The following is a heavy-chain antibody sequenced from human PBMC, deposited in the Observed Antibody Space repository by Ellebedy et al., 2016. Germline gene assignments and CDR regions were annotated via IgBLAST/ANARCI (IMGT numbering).Heavy chain of an antibody. V-gene: IGHV3-33*01. CDR2: ISYDGRRE. D-gene: IGHD4-23*01. CDR1: GFSFSDYG. J-gene: IGHJ4*02. CDR3: AREKRFEAHSGGFDH. Sequence: GESLKISCAASGFSFSDYGLHWVRQAPGKALEWVSSISYDGRREYYADSVKGRFTISRDSSKNTVSMQIDSLRAEDTAVYFCAREKRFEAHSGGFDHWGQGTLVTVSS.